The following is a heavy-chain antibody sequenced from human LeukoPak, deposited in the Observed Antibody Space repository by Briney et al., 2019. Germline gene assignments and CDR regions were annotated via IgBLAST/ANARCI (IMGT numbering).Heavy chain of an antibody. D-gene: IGHD3-22*01. CDR1: GFTVNSNY. J-gene: IGHJ4*02. CDR3: AKRDSSGYYYFDF. V-gene: IGHV3-53*01. CDR2: IYSGGAT. Sequence: GGSLRLSCAASGFTVNSNYMSWVRQAPGKGLEWVSLIYSGGATYYADFEKGRFTISRDNSKNTLYLQMNSLRAEDTAVYYCAKRDSSGYYYFDFWGQGTLVTVSS.